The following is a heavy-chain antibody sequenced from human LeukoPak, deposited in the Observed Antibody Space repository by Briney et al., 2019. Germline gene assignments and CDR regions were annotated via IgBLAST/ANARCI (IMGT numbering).Heavy chain of an antibody. J-gene: IGHJ3*02. V-gene: IGHV4-31*03. CDR2: IYYSGST. CDR1: GGSISSGGYY. Sequence: SETLSLTCTVSGGSISSGGYYWSWIRQHPGKGLEWIGYIYYSGSTYYNPSLKSRVTISVDTSKNQFSLKLSSVTAADTAVYYCARDEAVFGSGAFDIWGQGTMATVSS. CDR3: ARDEAVFGSGAFDI. D-gene: IGHD1-26*01.